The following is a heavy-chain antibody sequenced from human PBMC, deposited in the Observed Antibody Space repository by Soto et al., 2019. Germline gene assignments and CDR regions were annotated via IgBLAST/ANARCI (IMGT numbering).Heavy chain of an antibody. CDR3: ARMPLLWFGGDGMDV. D-gene: IGHD3-10*01. CDR2: ISGYNGNT. V-gene: IGHV1-18*01. CDR1: TNTFSKYA. Sequence: QVQLVQSGDEVKKTGASVKVSCKASTNTFSKYAISWVRQAPGQGLVWMGWISGYNGNTNYVQKFQDRVTMTRDTSTSTAYMELRNLESDDTAVYYCARMPLLWFGGDGMDVWGQGTTVTVSS. J-gene: IGHJ6*02.